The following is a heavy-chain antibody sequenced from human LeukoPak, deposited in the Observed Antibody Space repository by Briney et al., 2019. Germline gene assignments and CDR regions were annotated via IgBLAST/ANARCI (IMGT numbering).Heavy chain of an antibody. CDR1: GFTFSNYW. Sequence: GGSLRLSCAASGFTFSNYWMSWVRQAPGKGLEWEANINQYGNDKYYVDSVKGRFTISRDNAKNSSYLQMNSLRAEDTAIYYCLREETIVVIREPPPRGQGTLVTVSS. CDR2: INQYGNDK. D-gene: IGHD3-22*01. V-gene: IGHV3-7*01. CDR3: LREETIVVIREPPP. J-gene: IGHJ4*02.